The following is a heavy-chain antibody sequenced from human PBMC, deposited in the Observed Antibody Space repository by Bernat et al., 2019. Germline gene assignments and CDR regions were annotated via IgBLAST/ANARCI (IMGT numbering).Heavy chain of an antibody. Sequence: QLQLQESGPGLVKPSETLSLTCTVSGGSISSRSYYWGWIRQPPGKGLEWIGSINYSGSNYYNPSLKSRVTISVETSKNQFSLKMSSVTAADTAMYYCARNDSRLPNAFDIWGQGTMVTVSS. CDR2: INYSGSN. D-gene: IGHD3-22*01. V-gene: IGHV4-39*01. CDR3: ARNDSRLPNAFDI. CDR1: GGSISSRSYY. J-gene: IGHJ3*02.